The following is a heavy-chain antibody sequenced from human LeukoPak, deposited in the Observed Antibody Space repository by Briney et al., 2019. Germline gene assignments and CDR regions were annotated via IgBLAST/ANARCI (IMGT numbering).Heavy chain of an antibody. CDR3: ARGGDPHYGMDV. J-gene: IGHJ6*02. D-gene: IGHD2-21*01. CDR1: GFTFSDHY. CDR2: TRNKANSYST. Sequence: GGSLRLSCAASGFTFSDHYMDWVRQAPGKGLEWVGRTRNKANSYSTEYAASVKGRFTISRDDSKNSLYLQMNSLKTEDTAVYYCARGGDPHYGMDVWGQGTTVTVSS. V-gene: IGHV3-72*01.